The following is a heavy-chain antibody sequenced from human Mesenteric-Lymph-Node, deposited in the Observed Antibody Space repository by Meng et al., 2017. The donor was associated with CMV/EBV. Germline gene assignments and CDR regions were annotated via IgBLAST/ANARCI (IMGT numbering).Heavy chain of an antibody. CDR2: IDYSVNT. D-gene: IGHD6-19*01. CDR1: SGSINSYS. J-gene: IGHJ4*02. V-gene: IGHV4-59*01. CDR3: ATSTGWTYYFDY. Sequence: SETLSLTCTVSSGSINSYSWSWLRQPPGKGLEWIASIDYSVNTDYNPSLGSRVTISLDTSNHEVSLRLSSVTGADTALYYCATSTGWTYYFDYWGQGNLVTVSS.